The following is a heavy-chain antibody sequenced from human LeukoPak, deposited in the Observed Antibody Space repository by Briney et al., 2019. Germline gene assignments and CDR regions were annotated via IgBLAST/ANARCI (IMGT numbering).Heavy chain of an antibody. CDR3: AKIIIDVVPYDAFDI. Sequence: QPGGPLRLSCAASGFTFSSYGMHWVRQAPGKGLEWVAFIRYDGSNKYYADSVKGRFTISRDNSKNTLYLQMNSLRAEDTAVYYCAKIIIDVVPYDAFDIWGQGTMVTVSS. J-gene: IGHJ3*02. CDR1: GFTFSSYG. CDR2: IRYDGSNK. V-gene: IGHV3-30*02. D-gene: IGHD2-2*01.